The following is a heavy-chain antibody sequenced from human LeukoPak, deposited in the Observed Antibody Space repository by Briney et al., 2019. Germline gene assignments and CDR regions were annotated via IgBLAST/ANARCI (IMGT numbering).Heavy chain of an antibody. CDR3: VRHPGRYNILTGYSYYFDY. CDR1: GFTFGDYW. V-gene: IGHV3-7*01. CDR2: IRQDGGDQ. J-gene: IGHJ4*02. Sequence: GGSLRLSCAASGFTFGDYWMTWVRQAPGKGLEWVANIRQDGGDQYYVDSVVGRFTISRDNAKNSLYLQMNSLRAEDTAVYYCVRHPGRYNILTGYSYYFDYWGRGTLVTVSS. D-gene: IGHD3-9*01.